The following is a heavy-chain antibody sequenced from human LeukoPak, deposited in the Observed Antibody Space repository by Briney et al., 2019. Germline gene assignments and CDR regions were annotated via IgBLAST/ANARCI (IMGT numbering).Heavy chain of an antibody. Sequence: SETLSLTCAVYGGSFSGYYWSWIRQPPGKGLEWIGEINHSGSTNYNPSLKSRVTISVDTSKNQFSLKLSSVTAADTAVYYCARGLPTWIQLWFTGGGRDGYIGNYFDYWGQGTLVTVSS. V-gene: IGHV4-34*01. CDR3: ARGLPTWIQLWFTGGGRDGYIGNYFDY. CDR2: INHSGST. D-gene: IGHD5-18*01. CDR1: GGSFSGYY. J-gene: IGHJ4*02.